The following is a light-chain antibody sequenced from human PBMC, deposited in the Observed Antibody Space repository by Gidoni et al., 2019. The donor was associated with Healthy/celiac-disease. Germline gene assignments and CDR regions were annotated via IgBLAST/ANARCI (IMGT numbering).Light chain of an antibody. V-gene: IGKV1-39*01. Sequence: DIQMTQSPSSLSASVGDRVTITCRASQSISSYLNWYQQKPGVPSRFSGSGSGTDFTLTISSLQPEDFATYYCQQSYSTPRTFGPGTKVDIK. CDR1: QSISSY. CDR3: QQSYSTPRT. J-gene: IGKJ3*01.